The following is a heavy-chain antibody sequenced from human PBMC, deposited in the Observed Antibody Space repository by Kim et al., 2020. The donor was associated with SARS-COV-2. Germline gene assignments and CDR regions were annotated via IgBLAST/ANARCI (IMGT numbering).Heavy chain of an antibody. CDR1: GFTFSSYW. D-gene: IGHD5-12*01. V-gene: IGHV3-74*01. CDR3: ARGRAGYADY. Sequence: GGSLRLSCAASGFTFSSYWTHWVRQAPGKGLVWVSRIDSDGSSTYYANSVKGRFTISRDNAKNTLYPQMNSLRAEDTAVYYCARGRAGYADYWGQGTLVTVSS. CDR2: IDSDGSST. J-gene: IGHJ4*02.